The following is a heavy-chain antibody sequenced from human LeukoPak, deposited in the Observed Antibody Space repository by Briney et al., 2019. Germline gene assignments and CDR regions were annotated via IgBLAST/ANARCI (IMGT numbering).Heavy chain of an antibody. CDR2: IKSKTDGGTT. CDR1: GFTFSNAW. D-gene: IGHD2-2*01. J-gene: IGHJ1*01. V-gene: IGHV3-15*01. CDR3: TTIVVVPAATEYFQH. Sequence: AGGSLRLSCAASGFTFSNAWMSWVRQAPGKGLEWVGRIKSKTDGGTTDYAAPVKGRFTISRDDSKNTLYLQMNSLKTEDTAVYYCTTIVVVPAATEYFQHWGQGTLVTVSS.